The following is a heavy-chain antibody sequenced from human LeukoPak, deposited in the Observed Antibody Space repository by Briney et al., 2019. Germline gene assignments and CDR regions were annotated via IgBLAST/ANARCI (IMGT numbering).Heavy chain of an antibody. CDR1: GGSISSSSYY. CDR2: IYYSGSA. V-gene: IGHV4-39*01. Sequence: KPSETLSLTCTVSGGSISSSSYYWGWIRQPPGKGLEWIGSIYYSGSAYYNPSLKGRVTISVDTSKNQFSLKLSSVTAADTAVYYCARGGMYCSGGSCYDDWFDPWGQGTLVTVSS. CDR3: ARGGMYCSGGSCYDDWFDP. J-gene: IGHJ5*02. D-gene: IGHD2-15*01.